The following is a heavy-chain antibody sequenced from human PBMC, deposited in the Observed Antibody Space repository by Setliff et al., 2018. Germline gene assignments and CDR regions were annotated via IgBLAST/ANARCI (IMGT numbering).Heavy chain of an antibody. CDR2: ISPYSGKT. D-gene: IGHD2-8*01. V-gene: IGHV1-18*01. CDR3: SRLVRFCTRTSCQRLSGGEF. J-gene: IGHJ4*02. Sequence: ASVKVSCKASGYTFTTFGVSWVRQAPGQGLEWMAWISPYSGKTYNSPSLHGRLTLTTDTSTATAHMELRNLAFNDTAVYYCSRLVRFCTRTSCQRLSGGEFWGQGTLVTVSS. CDR1: GYTFTTFG.